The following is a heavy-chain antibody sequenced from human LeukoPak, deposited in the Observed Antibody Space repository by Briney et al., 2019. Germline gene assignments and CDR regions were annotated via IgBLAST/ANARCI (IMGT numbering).Heavy chain of an antibody. CDR3: ARVAYGSLLAY. D-gene: IGHD3-10*01. Sequence: PGGSLRLSCAASGFTFTSYWMHCVRQAPGKGLVWVSRINSEGSSTTYADAVKGRFTISRDNAKNTVHLQMNSLRAEDTAVYYCARVAYGSLLAYWGQGTLVTVSS. J-gene: IGHJ4*02. CDR1: GFTFTSYW. V-gene: IGHV3-74*01. CDR2: INSEGSST.